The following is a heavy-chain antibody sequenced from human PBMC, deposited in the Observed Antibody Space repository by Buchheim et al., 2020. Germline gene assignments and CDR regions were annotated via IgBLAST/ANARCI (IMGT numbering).Heavy chain of an antibody. CDR3: ARQVAVAGWFDP. V-gene: IGHV5-10-1*03. CDR2: IDPSDSYT. Sequence: EVRLLQSGAEVKKPGESLRISCQGSGYTFSNYWITWVRQMPGKGLEWMGRIDPSDSYTYYSPSFQGHVTISADKSIGTAYLQWISLEASDTAIHYCARQVAVAGWFDPWGQGTL. CDR1: GYTFSNYW. J-gene: IGHJ5*02. D-gene: IGHD6-19*01.